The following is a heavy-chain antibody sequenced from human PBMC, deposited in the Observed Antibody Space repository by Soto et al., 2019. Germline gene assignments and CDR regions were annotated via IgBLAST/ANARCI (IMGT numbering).Heavy chain of an antibody. CDR1: GGSFSGYY. J-gene: IGHJ4*02. V-gene: IGHV4-34*01. Sequence: KASETLSLTCAVYGGSFSGYYWSWIRQPPGKGLEWIGEINHSGSTNYNPSLKSRVTISVDTSKNQFSLKLSSVTAADTAVYYCAREFLYYDYVWGSYRLAQIDYWGQGTLVTVS. D-gene: IGHD3-16*02. CDR2: INHSGST. CDR3: AREFLYYDYVWGSYRLAQIDY.